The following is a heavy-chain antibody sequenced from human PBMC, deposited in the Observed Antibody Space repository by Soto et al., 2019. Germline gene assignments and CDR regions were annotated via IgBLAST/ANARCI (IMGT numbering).Heavy chain of an antibody. J-gene: IGHJ6*02. CDR1: GFTFSSYA. CDR2: ISGSGGST. Sequence: GGSLRLSCAASGFTFSSYAMSWVHQAPGKGLEWVSAISGSGGSTYYADSVKGRFTISRDNSKNTLYLQMNSLRAEDTAVYYCAKFTVAGPDYYYYGMDVWGQGTTVTVSS. D-gene: IGHD6-19*01. V-gene: IGHV3-23*01. CDR3: AKFTVAGPDYYYYGMDV.